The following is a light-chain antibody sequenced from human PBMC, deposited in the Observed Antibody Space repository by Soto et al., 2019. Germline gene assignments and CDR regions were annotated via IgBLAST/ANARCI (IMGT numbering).Light chain of an antibody. CDR1: QSISSW. J-gene: IGKJ1*01. Sequence: DIQMTQSPSTLSASVGDRVTITCRASQSISSWLAWYQQKPGKAPKLLIYDASSLESGVPSRFSGSGYGTEFTLTISSLQPDDFATYDCQQYNSYSGRTFGRGTKVEIK. CDR2: DAS. CDR3: QQYNSYSGRT. V-gene: IGKV1-5*01.